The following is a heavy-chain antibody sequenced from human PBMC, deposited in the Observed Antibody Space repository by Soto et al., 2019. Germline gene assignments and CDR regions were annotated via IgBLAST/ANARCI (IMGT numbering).Heavy chain of an antibody. J-gene: IGHJ6*02. V-gene: IGHV3-48*03. CDR1: GFTVSSSE. D-gene: IGHD3-16*01. CDR2: INRGGKT. Sequence: EVQLVESGGGLVQPGGSLRLSCTASGFTVSSSEMNWVRQAPGKGLEWVSYINRGGKTIYADSVKGRFTISRDSAENSLFLQRNSLRAEDTAVYYCARDKGERVAYGMDVWGQGTTVTVSS. CDR3: ARDKGERVAYGMDV.